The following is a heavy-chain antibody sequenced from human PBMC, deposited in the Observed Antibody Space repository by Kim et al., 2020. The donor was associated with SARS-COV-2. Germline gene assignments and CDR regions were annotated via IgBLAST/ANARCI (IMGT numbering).Heavy chain of an antibody. D-gene: IGHD2-15*01. J-gene: IGHJ4*01. CDR1: GFTFSSYA. CDR2: ISYDGSNK. V-gene: IGHV3-30-3*01. Sequence: GGSLRLSCAASGFTFSSYAMHWVRQAPGKVLEWVAVISYDGSNKYYADSVKGRFTISRDNSKNTLYLQMNSLRAEDTAVYYCARDLGYCSGGSCNRLDY. CDR3: ARDLGYCSGGSCNRLDY.